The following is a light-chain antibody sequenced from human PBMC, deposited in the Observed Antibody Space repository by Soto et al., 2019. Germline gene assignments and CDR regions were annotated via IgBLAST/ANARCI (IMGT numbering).Light chain of an antibody. V-gene: IGKV3-20*01. CDR3: QQYGSSPRT. Sequence: EIVLTQSPGTLSLSPGERATLSCRASQSVSSNFLAWYQQKPGQAPRLLISGASNMATGIPDRFSGSGSGTDFTLTISRLEPEDFAVYYCQQYGSSPRTFGQGTKVEI. CDR1: QSVSSNF. CDR2: GAS. J-gene: IGKJ1*01.